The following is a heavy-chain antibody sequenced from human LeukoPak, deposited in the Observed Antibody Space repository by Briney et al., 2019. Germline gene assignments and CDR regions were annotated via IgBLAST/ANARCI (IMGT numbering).Heavy chain of an antibody. CDR1: GFILSNVW. V-gene: IGHV3-21*06. CDR3: ARGSEWELLSCDY. CDR2: ISSSSSYI. D-gene: IGHD1-26*01. Sequence: GGSLRLSCAASGFILSNVWMNWVRQAPGKGLEWVSSISSSSSYIYYADSVKGRFTISRDNAKNSLYLQMNSLRAEDTAVYYCARGSEWELLSCDYWGQGTLVTVSS. J-gene: IGHJ4*02.